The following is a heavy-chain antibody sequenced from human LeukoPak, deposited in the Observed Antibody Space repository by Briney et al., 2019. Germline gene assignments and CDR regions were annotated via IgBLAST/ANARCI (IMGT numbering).Heavy chain of an antibody. CDR3: ARSTLLHSSAMDV. Sequence: PGGSLRLSCAASGFTFSDYYMSWIRQAPGKGLEWVSYISGSGSTIYYADSVKGRFTISRDNAKNSLYLQMSSLRDDDTAVYYCARSTLLHSSAMDVWGQGTTVTVSS. CDR1: GFTFSDYY. J-gene: IGHJ6*02. D-gene: IGHD6-19*01. CDR2: ISGSGSTI. V-gene: IGHV3-11*04.